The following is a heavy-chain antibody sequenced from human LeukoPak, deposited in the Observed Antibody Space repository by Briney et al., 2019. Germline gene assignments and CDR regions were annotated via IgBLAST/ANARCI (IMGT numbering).Heavy chain of an antibody. D-gene: IGHD5-24*01. Sequence: GGSLRLSCAASGFTVSSNYLSWVRQAPGKGLEWVSVIYSGDSAYYADSVKGRFTISRDNSKNTLYLQMNSLRAEDTAIYYCVRDNAYTFDYWGHGTLVTVSS. V-gene: IGHV3-66*01. CDR1: GFTVSSNY. CDR2: IYSGDSA. CDR3: VRDNAYTFDY. J-gene: IGHJ4*01.